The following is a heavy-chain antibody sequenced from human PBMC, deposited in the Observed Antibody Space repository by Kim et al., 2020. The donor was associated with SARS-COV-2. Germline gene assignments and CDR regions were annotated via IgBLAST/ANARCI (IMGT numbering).Heavy chain of an antibody. CDR2: IYYSGST. Sequence: SETLSLTCTASGGSISSYYWSWIRQPPGKGLEWIGYIYYSGSTTYNPSPKSRVTITVDTSKNQSPLKLSSVTAADTAVYYCARGAIPYYDFWCGYYYYYYMDVCGKGAPVSVSS. D-gene: IGHD3-3*01. CDR3: ARGAIPYYDFWCGYYYYYYMDV. CDR1: GGSISSYY. J-gene: IGHJ6*03. V-gene: IGHV4-59*01.